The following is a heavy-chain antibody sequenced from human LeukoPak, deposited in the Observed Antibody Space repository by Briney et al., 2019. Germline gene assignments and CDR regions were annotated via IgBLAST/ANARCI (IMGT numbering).Heavy chain of an antibody. Sequence: GGSLRLSCAGSGFMFDHYAMNWVRQAPGRGLEWVSVITGIGGGTYYAESVEGRFTVSRDNSKNTVYLQMNSLRADDTAVYYCARRGGSSSRRSPIDYWGQGTLVTVSS. D-gene: IGHD6-6*01. V-gene: IGHV3-23*01. CDR3: ARRGGSSSRRSPIDY. J-gene: IGHJ4*02. CDR2: ITGIGGGT. CDR1: GFMFDHYA.